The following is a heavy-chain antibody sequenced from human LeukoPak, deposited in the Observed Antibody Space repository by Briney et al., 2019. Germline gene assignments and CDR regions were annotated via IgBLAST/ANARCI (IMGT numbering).Heavy chain of an antibody. CDR1: GYTFTSYA. CDR3: ARNAYDSSGYRY. D-gene: IGHD3-22*01. CDR2: IIPIFGTA. J-gene: IGHJ4*02. V-gene: IGHV1-69*05. Sequence: SVKVSCKASGYTFTSYAISWVRQAPGQGLEWMGGIIPIFGTANYAQKFQGRVTITTDESTSTAYMELSSLRSEDTAVYYCARNAYDSSGYRYWGQGTLVTVSS.